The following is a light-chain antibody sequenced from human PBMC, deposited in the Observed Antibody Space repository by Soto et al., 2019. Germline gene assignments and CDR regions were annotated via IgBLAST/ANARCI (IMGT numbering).Light chain of an antibody. CDR1: QSLLQSNGNNQ. V-gene: IGKV2-28*01. Sequence: EIVMTQSPLSLPVTPGEPASISCRSSQSLLQSNGNNQLGWVLQKPGQSPQLLMYLGSSRASGGPDKFRGSGSGTDFTLKISRVEPEDVGVYYCMQVLQTPPTFGGGTKVEIK. J-gene: IGKJ4*01. CDR2: LGS. CDR3: MQVLQTPPT.